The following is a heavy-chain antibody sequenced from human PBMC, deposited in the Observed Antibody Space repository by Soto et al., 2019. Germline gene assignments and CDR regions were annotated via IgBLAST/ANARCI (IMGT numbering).Heavy chain of an antibody. V-gene: IGHV1-18*01. CDR2: ISAYNGNT. J-gene: IGHJ6*02. D-gene: IGHD1-26*01. Sequence: GASVKVSCKASGYTFTSYGISWVRQAPGQGLEWMGWISAYNGNTNYAQKLQGRVTMTTDTSTSTAYMELRSLRSDDTAVYYCASHGHSGSYLDYYYDMDVWGQGTTVTVSS. CDR3: ASHGHSGSYLDYYYDMDV. CDR1: GYTFTSYG.